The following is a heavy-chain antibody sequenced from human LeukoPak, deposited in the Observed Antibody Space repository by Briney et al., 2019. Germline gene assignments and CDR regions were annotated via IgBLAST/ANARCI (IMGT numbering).Heavy chain of an antibody. V-gene: IGHV3-21*01. CDR2: ISSSSSYI. Sequence: GGSLRLSCVASGFTFSNYWKSWVRQAPGKGLEWVSSISSSSSYIYYADSVKGRFTISRDNAKTSLYLQMNSLRAEDTAVYYCARTRDGYNTNWFDPWGQGTLVTVSS. CDR1: GFTFSNYW. CDR3: ARTRDGYNTNWFDP. D-gene: IGHD5-24*01. J-gene: IGHJ5*02.